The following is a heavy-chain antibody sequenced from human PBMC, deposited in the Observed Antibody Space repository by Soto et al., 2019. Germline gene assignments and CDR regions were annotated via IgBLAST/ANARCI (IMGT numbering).Heavy chain of an antibody. Sequence: GGSLRLSCAASGFTFSSYGMHWVRRAPGKGLEWVAVIWYDGSNKYYADSVKGRFTISRDNSKNTLYLQMNSLRAEDTAVYYCAREDPAGAAALDYWGQGTLVTVSS. D-gene: IGHD6-13*01. CDR3: AREDPAGAAALDY. CDR2: IWYDGSNK. J-gene: IGHJ4*02. V-gene: IGHV3-33*01. CDR1: GFTFSSYG.